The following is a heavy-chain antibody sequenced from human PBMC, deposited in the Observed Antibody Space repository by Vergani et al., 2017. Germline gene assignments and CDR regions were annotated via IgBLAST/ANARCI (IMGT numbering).Heavy chain of an antibody. J-gene: IGHJ3*01. CDR1: GYTFTNYA. V-gene: IGHV1-3*01. CDR2: INAGNGNT. CDR3: ARDYSMIVNEGF. Sequence: QVQLVQSGAEVKKTGSSVKVSCKTSGYTFTNYAINWVRQAPGQRLEWMGWINAGNGNTKYSQKFQGRVTITRDTSASTAYMELSSLRSEDTAVYYCARDYSMIVNEGFWGQGTMVTVSS. D-gene: IGHD3-22*01.